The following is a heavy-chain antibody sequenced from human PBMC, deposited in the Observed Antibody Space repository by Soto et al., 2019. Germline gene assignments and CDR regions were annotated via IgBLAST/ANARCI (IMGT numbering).Heavy chain of an antibody. CDR1: RNTFTGYY. V-gene: IGHV1-2*02. D-gene: IGHD4-17*01. Sequence: QVQLVQSGAEVKKPGASVKVSCRASRNTFTGYYVHWVRQAPGQGLEWMGWINPNSGDTNSAQKFQGSVTMTRDTSISTAYMELSRLRSDDTAVYYCARARGYGDLDYWGQGTLVTVSS. CDR3: ARARGYGDLDY. J-gene: IGHJ4*02. CDR2: INPNSGDT.